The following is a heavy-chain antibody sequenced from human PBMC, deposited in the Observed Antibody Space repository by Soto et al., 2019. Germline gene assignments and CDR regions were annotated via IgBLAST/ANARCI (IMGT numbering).Heavy chain of an antibody. Sequence: SVKVSCKASGGTFSSYTISWVRQAPGQGLEWMGRIIPILGIANYAQKFQGRVTITADESTSTAYMELSSLRSEDTAVYYCARDSESVDNWNDELNWFDPWGQGTLVTVSS. CDR3: ARDSESVDNWNDELNWFDP. J-gene: IGHJ5*02. CDR1: GGTFSSYT. CDR2: IIPILGIA. D-gene: IGHD1-1*01. V-gene: IGHV1-69*04.